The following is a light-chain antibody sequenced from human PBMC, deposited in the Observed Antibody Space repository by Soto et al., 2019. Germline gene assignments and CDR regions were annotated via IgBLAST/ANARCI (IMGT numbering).Light chain of an antibody. Sequence: DLQMTQSPSTLSASVGDRVTITCRASHIISSWLAWYQQKPGKAPKLLIFDASNLENGVPSRFSGSGSGTEFTLTISSLQPDDFATYYCQQYNSYAWTFGQGTKVEIK. V-gene: IGKV1-5*01. CDR2: DAS. J-gene: IGKJ1*01. CDR3: QQYNSYAWT. CDR1: HIISSW.